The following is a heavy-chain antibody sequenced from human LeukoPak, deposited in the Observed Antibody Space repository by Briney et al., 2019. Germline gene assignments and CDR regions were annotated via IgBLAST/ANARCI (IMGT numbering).Heavy chain of an antibody. Sequence: GGSLRLSCAASGFTLSTYWMHWVRQGPGKGLVWVARINSDGSSTSYAESVKGRFTISRDNAKNTLYLQMNNLRAEDTAVYYCARRYNDSSGYKGALDIWGQGTMATVSP. V-gene: IGHV3-74*01. CDR2: INSDGSST. CDR3: ARRYNDSSGYKGALDI. CDR1: GFTLSTYW. J-gene: IGHJ3*02. D-gene: IGHD3-22*01.